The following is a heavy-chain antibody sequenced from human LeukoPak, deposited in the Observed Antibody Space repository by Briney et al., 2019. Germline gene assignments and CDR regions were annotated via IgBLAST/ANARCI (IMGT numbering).Heavy chain of an antibody. CDR3: ARGGAYYDFWSGYSFSDY. CDR1: GFTFSSYW. Sequence: SGGSLRLSCAASGFTFSSYWMHWVRQAPGKGLVWVSRINSDGSSTSYVDSVKGRFTISRDNAKNTLYLQMNSLRAEDTAVYYCARGGAYYDFWSGYSFSDYWGQGTLVTVSS. CDR2: INSDGSST. D-gene: IGHD3-3*01. J-gene: IGHJ4*02. V-gene: IGHV3-74*01.